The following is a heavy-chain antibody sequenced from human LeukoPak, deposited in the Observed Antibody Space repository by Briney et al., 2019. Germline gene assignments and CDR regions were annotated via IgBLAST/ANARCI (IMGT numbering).Heavy chain of an antibody. CDR2: IYTSGST. Sequence: PSQTLSLTCTVSGGSISSGSYYWSWIRQPAGKGLEWIGRIYTSGSTNYNPSLKSRVTISVDTSKNQFSLKLSSVTAADTAVYYCARSDSYGTLLFDYWGQGTLVTVSS. D-gene: IGHD5-18*01. J-gene: IGHJ4*02. V-gene: IGHV4-61*02. CDR1: GGSISSGSYY. CDR3: ARSDSYGTLLFDY.